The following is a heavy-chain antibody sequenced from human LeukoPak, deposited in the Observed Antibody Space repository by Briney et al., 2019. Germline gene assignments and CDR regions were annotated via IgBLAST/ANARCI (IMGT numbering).Heavy chain of an antibody. CDR3: ARGDLRLLFPIDY. J-gene: IGHJ4*02. V-gene: IGHV1-8*01. CDR1: GYTFTSYD. CDR2: MNPNSGNT. D-gene: IGHD5-12*01. Sequence: ASVKVSCTASGYTFTSYDINWVRQATGQGLEWMGWMNPNSGNTGYAQKFQGRVTMTRNTSISTAYMELSSLRSEDTAVYYCARGDLRLLFPIDYWGQGTLVTVSS.